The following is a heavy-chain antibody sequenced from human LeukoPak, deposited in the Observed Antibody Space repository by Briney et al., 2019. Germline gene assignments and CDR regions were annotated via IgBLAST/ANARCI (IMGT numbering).Heavy chain of an antibody. CDR3: ARSMVYGYYMDV. CDR1: GFTFSDYY. Sequence: TGGSLRLSCAASGFTFSDYYMTWIRQAPGKGLEWVSYIVGSGSIISYADSVKGRFTISRDNAKNSLYLQMNSLRAEDTAVYYCARSMVYGYYMDVWGKGTMVTVSS. CDR2: IVGSGSII. D-gene: IGHD2-8*01. J-gene: IGHJ6*03. V-gene: IGHV3-11*01.